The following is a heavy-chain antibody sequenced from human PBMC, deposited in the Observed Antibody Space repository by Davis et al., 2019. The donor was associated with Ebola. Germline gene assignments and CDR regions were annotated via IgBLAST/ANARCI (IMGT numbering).Heavy chain of an antibody. V-gene: IGHV3-21*04. J-gene: IGHJ4*02. CDR3: TSSPWAVAGYLDY. D-gene: IGHD6-19*01. Sequence: GESLKISCAASGFTFRTYSMSWVRQAPGKGLEWVSSISSDSDYIYYADSAKGRFTISRDNAKNSLYLQMNSLKTEDTAVYYCTSSPWAVAGYLDYWGQGTLVTVSS. CDR2: ISSDSDYI. CDR1: GFTFRTYS.